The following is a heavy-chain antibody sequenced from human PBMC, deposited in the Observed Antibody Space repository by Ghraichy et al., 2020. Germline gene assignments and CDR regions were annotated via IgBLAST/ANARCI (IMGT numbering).Heavy chain of an antibody. CDR1: RFTFSDYL. CDR3: ARDRHGDSRPNPASYGLDV. J-gene: IGHJ6*02. CDR2: ISYDGSSK. V-gene: IGHV3-30*01. D-gene: IGHD4-17*01. Sequence: GGSLRLSCAASRFTFSDYLMHWVRQAPGKGLEWLALISYDGSSKNYADSVKGRFTISRDNSKNTLYLQMNSLRVEDTAIYYCARDRHGDSRPNPASYGLDVWGQGTTVTISS.